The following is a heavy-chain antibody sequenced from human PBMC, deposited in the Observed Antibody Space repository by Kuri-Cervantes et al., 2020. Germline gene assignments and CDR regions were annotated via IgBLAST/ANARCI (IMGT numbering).Heavy chain of an antibody. CDR3: ASFSLIVGASGSGYWFDP. Sequence: SETLSLTCTVSGGSISSYYWSWIRQPAGKGLEWIGRIYTSGSTNYNPSLKSRVTISVDKSKNQFSLKLSSVTAADTAVYYCASFSLIVGASGSGYWFDPWGQGTLVTVSS. CDR1: GGSISSYY. V-gene: IGHV4-4*07. J-gene: IGHJ5*02. CDR2: IYTSGST. D-gene: IGHD1-26*01.